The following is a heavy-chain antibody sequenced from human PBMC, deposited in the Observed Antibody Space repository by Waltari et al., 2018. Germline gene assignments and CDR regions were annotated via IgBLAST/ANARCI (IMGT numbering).Heavy chain of an antibody. D-gene: IGHD1-1*01. CDR2: IMDRGVAT. CDR3: ARGDGTVTHDA. J-gene: IGHJ5*02. V-gene: IGHV3-23*01. CDR1: GFRFRNYA. Sequence: EVQLLESGGGMEQPGGSLRLSCATSGFRFRNYAMSWVRQTPGEELGVVAYIMDRGVATCYAGSVRGRFLVSRDNSKDTRYLQMNSLSVGDTAVYYCARGDGTVTHDAWGRGTQVTVSS.